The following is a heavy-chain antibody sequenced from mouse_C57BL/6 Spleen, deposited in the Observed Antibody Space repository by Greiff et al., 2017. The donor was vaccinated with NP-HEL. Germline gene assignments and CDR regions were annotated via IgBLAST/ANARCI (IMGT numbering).Heavy chain of an antibody. Sequence: VQLQQSGAELVMPGASVKLSCKASGYTFTSYWMHWVKQRPGQGLEWIGEIDPSDSYTNYNQKFKGKSTLTVDKSSSTAYMQLSSLTSEDSAVYYCARGLDGPYAMDYWGQGTSVTVSS. CDR2: IDPSDSYT. V-gene: IGHV1-69*01. CDR3: ARGLDGPYAMDY. D-gene: IGHD2-3*01. CDR1: GYTFTSYW. J-gene: IGHJ4*01.